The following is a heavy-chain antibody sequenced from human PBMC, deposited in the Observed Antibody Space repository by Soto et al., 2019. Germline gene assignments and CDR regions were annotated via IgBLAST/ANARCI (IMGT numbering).Heavy chain of an antibody. CDR1: GFTFSSYA. CDR3: AKDDYSNYAEDY. D-gene: IGHD4-4*01. Sequence: EVQLLESGGGLVQPGGSLRLSCAASGFTFSSYAMSWVRQAPGKGLEWVSAISDSGGSTYYADSVKGRFTISRDNSKNTLYLQMNSLRAEDTAVYYCAKDDYSNYAEDYWGQGTLVTVSS. V-gene: IGHV3-23*01. CDR2: ISDSGGST. J-gene: IGHJ4*02.